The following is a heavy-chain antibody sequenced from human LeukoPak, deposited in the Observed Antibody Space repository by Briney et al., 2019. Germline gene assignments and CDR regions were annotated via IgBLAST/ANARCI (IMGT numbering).Heavy chain of an antibody. CDR3: ARDEFL. CDR2: IKQDGSEK. J-gene: IGHJ4*02. V-gene: IGHV3-7*01. D-gene: IGHD3-3*01. CDR1: GFTFSTYW. Sequence: PGGSLSLSCAASGFTFSTYWMSWVRQAPGNVLEWVGIIKQDGSEKYYVDSVKGRFTISRDNAKNSLYLQMNSLRAEDTAVYYCARDEFLGGQGTLVTVSS.